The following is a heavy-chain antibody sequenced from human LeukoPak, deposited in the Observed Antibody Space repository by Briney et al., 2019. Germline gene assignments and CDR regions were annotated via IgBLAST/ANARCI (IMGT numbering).Heavy chain of an antibody. J-gene: IGHJ4*02. CDR1: AYSISSAYY. V-gene: IGHV4-38-2*02. CDR3: ARADGSHSGYDCYFDY. D-gene: IGHD5-12*01. Sequence: TSETLSLTCTVSAYSISSAYYWGWIRQPPGKGLEWIGSIYHSGSTYYNPSLKSRVTISVDTSKNQFSLNLSSVTAADTAVYYCARADGSHSGYDCYFDYWGQGTLVTVSS. CDR2: IYHSGST.